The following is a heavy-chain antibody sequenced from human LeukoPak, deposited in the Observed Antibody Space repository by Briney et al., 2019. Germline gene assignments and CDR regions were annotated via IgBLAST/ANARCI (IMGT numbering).Heavy chain of an antibody. CDR3: ARVYCSSTSCSFAFDI. V-gene: IGHV4-59*12. CDR2: ISYSGNT. J-gene: IGHJ3*02. D-gene: IGHD2-2*01. Sequence: SETLSLTCTVSGGSISSYYWSWIRQPPGKGLEWIGYISYSGNTNYNPSLKSRVTISVDTSKNQFSLRLSSVTAADTAVYYCARVYCSSTSCSFAFDIWGQGTMVTVSS. CDR1: GGSISSYY.